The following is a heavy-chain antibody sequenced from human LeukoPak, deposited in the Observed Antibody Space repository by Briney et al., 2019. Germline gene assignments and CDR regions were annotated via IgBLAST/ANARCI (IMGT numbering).Heavy chain of an antibody. V-gene: IGHV4-30-2*01. CDR2: SHHSVGT. J-gene: IGHJ4*02. CDR1: GGSISGGSYN. CDR3: ASGTLQGNY. Sequence: SETLSLTCTVSGGSISGGSYNWSWIRQPSGKGLEWIGYSHHSVGTYYNPSLKSRVTISVDWSQNQFSLKLSSVTAADTAVYYCASGTLQGNYWGQGTLVTVSS. D-gene: IGHD4-11*01.